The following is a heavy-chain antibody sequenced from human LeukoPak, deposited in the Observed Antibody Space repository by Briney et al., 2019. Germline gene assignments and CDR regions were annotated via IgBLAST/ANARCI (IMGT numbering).Heavy chain of an antibody. CDR3: ARAEYSSSWYENWFDP. Sequence: ASVKVSCKASGYTFTGYYMHWVRQAPGQGLEWMGWISAYNGNTNYAQKLQGRVTMTTDTSTSTAYMELRSLRSDDTAVYYCARAEYSSSWYENWFDPWGQGTLVTVSS. CDR2: ISAYNGNT. V-gene: IGHV1-18*04. D-gene: IGHD6-13*01. J-gene: IGHJ5*02. CDR1: GYTFTGYY.